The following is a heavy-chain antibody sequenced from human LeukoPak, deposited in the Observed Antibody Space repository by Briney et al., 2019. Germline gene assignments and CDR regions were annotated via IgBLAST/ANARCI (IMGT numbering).Heavy chain of an antibody. CDR2: IYSGGST. CDR3: AKGRVYGDYESCFDY. D-gene: IGHD4-17*01. V-gene: IGHV3-53*01. J-gene: IGHJ4*02. Sequence: GGSLRLSCTVSGFTVSSDSMSWVRQAPGKGLEWVSFIYSGGSTYYADSVKGRFTISRDNSKNTLYLQMNSLRAEDTAVYYCAKGRVYGDYESCFDYWGQGTLVTVSS. CDR1: GFTVSSDS.